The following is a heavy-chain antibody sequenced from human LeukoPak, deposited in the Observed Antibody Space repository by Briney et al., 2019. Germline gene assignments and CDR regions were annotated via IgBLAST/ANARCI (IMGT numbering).Heavy chain of an antibody. D-gene: IGHD2-8*01. V-gene: IGHV4-4*07. CDR1: GGSISRYY. CDR3: ARVKSRYCTNGVCPFDY. J-gene: IGHJ4*02. Sequence: SETLSLTCTVSGGSISRYYWSWIRQPAGRGLEWIGRIYTSGSTNYNPSLKSRVTISVDKSKNQFSLKLSSVTAADTAVYYCARVKSRYCTNGVCPFDYWGQGTLVTVSS. CDR2: IYTSGST.